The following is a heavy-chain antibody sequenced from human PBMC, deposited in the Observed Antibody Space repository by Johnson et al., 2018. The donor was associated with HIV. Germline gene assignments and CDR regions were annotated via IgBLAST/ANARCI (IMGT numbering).Heavy chain of an antibody. Sequence: QVLLVESGGGVVQPGRSLRLSCAASGFTFSSYAMHWVRQAPGTGLEWVAVISYDGSNKYYADSVKGRFTISRDNSKNTLYLQMNSLRAEDTAVYYCARDRPSKWLRSNDDAFDIWGQGTMVTVSS. V-gene: IGHV3-30-3*01. J-gene: IGHJ3*02. D-gene: IGHD5-12*01. CDR1: GFTFSSYA. CDR3: ARDRPSKWLRSNDDAFDI. CDR2: ISYDGSNK.